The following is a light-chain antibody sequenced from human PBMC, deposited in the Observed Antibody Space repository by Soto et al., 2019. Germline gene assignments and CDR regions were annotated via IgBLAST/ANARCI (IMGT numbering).Light chain of an antibody. CDR1: QSISSW. CDR2: KAS. J-gene: IGKJ1*01. V-gene: IGKV1-5*03. CDR3: QQYNSYSWT. Sequence: DIQMTQSPSTLSASVGDRVTITCRASQSISSWLAWYQQKPGKAPNLLIYKASSLESGVPSRFSGSGSGTECTLTISRLQPDDFATYYCQQYNSYSWTFGQGTKVEIK.